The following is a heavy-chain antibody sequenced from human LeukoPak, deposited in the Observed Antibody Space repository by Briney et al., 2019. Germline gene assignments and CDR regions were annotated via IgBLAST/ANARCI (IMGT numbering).Heavy chain of an antibody. D-gene: IGHD2-2*01. CDR2: IYYSGST. V-gene: IGHV4-61*08. J-gene: IGHJ4*02. CDR3: ARGSSSKGGLPRD. CDR1: GGSISSGDYY. Sequence: PSETLSLTCTVSGGSISSGDYYWSWIRQPPGKGLEWIGYIYYSGSTNYNPSLKSRVTISVDTSKNQLSLKLSSVTAADTAVYYCARGSSSKGGLPRDWGQGTLVTVSS.